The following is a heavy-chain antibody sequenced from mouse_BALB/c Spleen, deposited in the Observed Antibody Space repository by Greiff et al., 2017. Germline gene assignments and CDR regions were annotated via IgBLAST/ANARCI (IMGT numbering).Heavy chain of an antibody. D-gene: IGHD2-1*01. Sequence: VQGVESGPGLVAPSQSLSITCTVSGFSLTSYGVHWVRQPPGKGLEWLGVIWAGGSTNYNSALMSRLSISKDNSKSQVFLKMNSLQTDDTAMYYCARGYYGNYEAWFAYWGQGTLVTVSA. V-gene: IGHV2-9*02. CDR2: IWAGGST. CDR1: GFSLTSYG. J-gene: IGHJ3*01. CDR3: ARGYYGNYEAWFAY.